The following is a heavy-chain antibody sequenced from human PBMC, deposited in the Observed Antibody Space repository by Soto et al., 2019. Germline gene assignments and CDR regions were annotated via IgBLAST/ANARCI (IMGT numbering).Heavy chain of an antibody. CDR3: ARGPRYNWNDRWSRYFDY. CDR2: INHSGST. V-gene: IGHV4-34*01. D-gene: IGHD1-1*01. CDR1: GGSFSGYY. J-gene: IGHJ4*02. Sequence: SETLSLTCAVYGGSFSGYYWSWIRQPPGKGLEWIGEINHSGSTNYNPSLKSRVTISVDTSKNQFSLKLSSVTAADTAVYYCARGPRYNWNDRWSRYFDYWGQGTLVTVSS.